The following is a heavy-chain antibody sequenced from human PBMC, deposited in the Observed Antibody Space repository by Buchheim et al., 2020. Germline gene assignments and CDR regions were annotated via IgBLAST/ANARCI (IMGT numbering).Heavy chain of an antibody. CDR2: IRSRSDGGTA. J-gene: IGHJ4*02. Sequence: EVQLVESGGDLVQPGGSLRLSCSASGFTFTNAWMNWVRQAPGKGLEWVGHIRSRSDGGTADYAAPVQGRFTISRDDSKNTLYLEMDSLKTEDTAVYYCTTSPGFYATSPFDYWGQGSL. D-gene: IGHD2/OR15-2a*01. CDR1: GFTFTNAW. V-gene: IGHV3-15*07. CDR3: TTSPGFYATSPFDY.